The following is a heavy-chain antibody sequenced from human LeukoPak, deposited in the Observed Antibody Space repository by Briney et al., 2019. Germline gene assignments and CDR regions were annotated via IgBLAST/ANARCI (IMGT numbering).Heavy chain of an antibody. Sequence: SETLSLTCTVSGGSISSSSYYWGWIRQPPGKGLEWIGSIYYSGSTNYNPSLKSRVTISVDASKNQFSLKLSSVTAADTAVYYCARRGGDYDSSGYQANYYYYYMDVWGKGTTVTISS. D-gene: IGHD3-22*01. J-gene: IGHJ6*03. CDR3: ARRGGDYDSSGYQANYYYYYMDV. CDR1: GGSISSSSYY. CDR2: IYYSGST. V-gene: IGHV4-39*07.